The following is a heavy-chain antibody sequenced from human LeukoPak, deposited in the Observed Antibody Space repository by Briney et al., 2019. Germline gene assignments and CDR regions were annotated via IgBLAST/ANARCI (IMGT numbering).Heavy chain of an antibody. Sequence: GGSLRLSCAASGFTFNNYWMTWVRQAPGKGLEWVANIKQDGSEKYYVDSVKGRFTISRDNAKDSLYLQMNSLRGEDMALYYCARDGGYSTNFDYWGQGTLVTVSS. D-gene: IGHD2/OR15-2a*01. V-gene: IGHV3-7*01. J-gene: IGHJ4*02. CDR3: ARDGGYSTNFDY. CDR1: GFTFNNYW. CDR2: IKQDGSEK.